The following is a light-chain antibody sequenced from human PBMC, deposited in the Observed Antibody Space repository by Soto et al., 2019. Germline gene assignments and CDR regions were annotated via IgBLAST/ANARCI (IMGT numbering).Light chain of an antibody. CDR3: SSYAGRYTVV. CDR2: DVS. CDR1: SSDVGGYNY. J-gene: IGLJ2*01. V-gene: IGLV2-11*01. Sequence: QSALTQPRSVSGSPGQSVTISCTGTSSDVGGYNYVSWYQQHPGKAPKLIIYDVSRRPSGVPDRFSGSKSGTTASLTISGLQAEDEADYYCSSYAGRYTVVFGVGTKLTVL.